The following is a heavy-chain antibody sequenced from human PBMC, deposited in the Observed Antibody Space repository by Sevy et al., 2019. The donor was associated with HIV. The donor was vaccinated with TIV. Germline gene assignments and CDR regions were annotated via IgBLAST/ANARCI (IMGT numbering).Heavy chain of an antibody. CDR1: GFSFDSYG. D-gene: IGHD3-22*01. CDR2: ISGSGTRT. Sequence: GGSLRLSCAVSGFSFDSYGMTWVRQAPGKGLEWVSAISGSGTRTYYADSVKGRFIISRDNSKNTLDLQMNSLRDEDMAIYFFAKGGGGHYDPDEIAYYFYYYNMDVWGKGTTVTVSS. CDR3: AKGGGGHYDPDEIAYYFYYYNMDV. J-gene: IGHJ6*03. V-gene: IGHV3-23*01.